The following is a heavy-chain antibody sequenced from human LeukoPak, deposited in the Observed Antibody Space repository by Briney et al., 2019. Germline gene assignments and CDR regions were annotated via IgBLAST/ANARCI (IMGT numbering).Heavy chain of an antibody. CDR1: GYTFTNYG. J-gene: IGHJ4*02. CDR3: ARGRAAADDFDY. V-gene: IGHV1-18*04. Sequence: ASVKVSCKASGYTFTNYGISWVRQAPGQGLEWMGWISTYSGNTNYVQKLQGRVTMTTDTSTNTAYMELTSLRSDDTAVHYCARGRAAADDFDYWGQGTLVTVSS. D-gene: IGHD6-13*01. CDR2: ISTYSGNT.